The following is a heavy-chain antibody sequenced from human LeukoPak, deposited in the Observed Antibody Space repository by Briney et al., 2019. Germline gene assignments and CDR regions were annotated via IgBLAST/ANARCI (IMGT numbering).Heavy chain of an antibody. Sequence: SSETLSLTCTVSGGSISSYSWSWIRQPPGKGLEWIGYIYYSGSTNYNPSLKSRVTISVDTSKNQFSLKLSSVTAADTAVYYCARSNPWTGYYYFDYWGQGTLVTVSS. J-gene: IGHJ4*02. CDR3: ARSNPWTGYYYFDY. CDR1: GGSISSYS. V-gene: IGHV4-59*01. CDR2: IYYSGST. D-gene: IGHD3/OR15-3a*01.